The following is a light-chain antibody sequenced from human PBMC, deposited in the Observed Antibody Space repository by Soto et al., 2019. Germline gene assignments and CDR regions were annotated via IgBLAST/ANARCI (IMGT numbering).Light chain of an antibody. V-gene: IGLV2-14*01. Sequence: QCALTQPASVSGSPGQSITISCTGTSSDVGGYNYVSWYQQHPGKAPKLMIYDVSNRPSGVSNRFSGSKSGNTASLTISGLQAEDEADYYCSSYTSSSTYVSGTGTKVTVL. CDR2: DVS. CDR1: SSDVGGYNY. CDR3: SSYTSSSTYV. J-gene: IGLJ1*01.